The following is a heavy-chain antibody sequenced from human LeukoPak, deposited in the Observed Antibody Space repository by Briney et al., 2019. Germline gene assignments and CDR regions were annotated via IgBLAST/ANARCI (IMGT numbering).Heavy chain of an antibody. J-gene: IGHJ3*02. CDR2: ISPYNGNS. Sequence: GASVNVSFKPSVFTFNTYDFNWVRQAPGQGLEWVGWISPYNGNSKYAQRLQGRVTMTTDASTSTAYMELRSLRSDDTAVYYYTRYCSGGACYAYDAFDIWGQGTMVTVSS. CDR3: TRYCSGGACYAYDAFDI. D-gene: IGHD2-15*01. CDR1: VFTFNTYD. V-gene: IGHV1-18*01.